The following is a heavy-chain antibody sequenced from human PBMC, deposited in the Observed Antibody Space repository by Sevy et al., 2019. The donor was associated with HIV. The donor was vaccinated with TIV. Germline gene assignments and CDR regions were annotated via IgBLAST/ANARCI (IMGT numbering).Heavy chain of an antibody. Sequence: GGSLRLSCAASGFNFNIYSMNWVRQAPGKGLEWVSSISDSSSYIFYSDSVKGRFTISRDNAKNSLYLQMNSLRAEDTVVYYCARGRGDPRADCLDYWGQGTLVTVSS. J-gene: IGHJ4*02. D-gene: IGHD2-21*02. V-gene: IGHV3-21*04. CDR3: ARGRGDPRADCLDY. CDR2: ISDSSSYI. CDR1: GFNFNIYS.